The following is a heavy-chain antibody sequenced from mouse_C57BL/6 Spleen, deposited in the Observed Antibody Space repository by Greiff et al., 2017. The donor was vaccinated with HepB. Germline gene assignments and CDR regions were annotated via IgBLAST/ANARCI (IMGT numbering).Heavy chain of an antibody. CDR1: GYTFTDYY. CDR2: INPNNGGT. V-gene: IGHV1-26*01. CDR3: ARRRGDSSYYFDY. Sequence: EVQLQQSGPELVKPGASVKISCKASGYTFTDYYMNWVKQSHGKSLEWIGDINPNNGGTSYNQKFKGKATLTVDKSSSTAYMELRSLTSEDSAVYYCARRRGDSSYYFDYWGQGTTLTVSS. D-gene: IGHD1-1*01. J-gene: IGHJ2*01.